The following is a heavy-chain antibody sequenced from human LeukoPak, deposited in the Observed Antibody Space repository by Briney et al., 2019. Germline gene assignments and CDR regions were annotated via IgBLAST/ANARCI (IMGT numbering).Heavy chain of an antibody. D-gene: IGHD1-26*01. V-gene: IGHV1-2*02. CDR3: ARDGRENYYYYMDV. J-gene: IGHJ6*03. Sequence: ASVKVSCKASGYTFTGYYMHWVRQAPGQGPEWMGWINPNSGGTNYAQKFQGRVTMTRDTSISTAYMELSRLRSDDTAVYYCARDGRENYYYYMDVWGKGTTVTVSS. CDR2: INPNSGGT. CDR1: GYTFTGYY.